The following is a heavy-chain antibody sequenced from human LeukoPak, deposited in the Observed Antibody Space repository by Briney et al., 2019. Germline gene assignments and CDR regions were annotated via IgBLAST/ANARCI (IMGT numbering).Heavy chain of an antibody. Sequence: GGSLRLSCAGSGFTFSDYWMHWVRQAPGKGLEWVSAISGSGGSTYYADPVKGRFTISRDNSKNTLYLQLNSLRAEDTAVYYCAKAYNYDILTGYYRSLDYWGQGTLVTVSS. V-gene: IGHV3-23*01. D-gene: IGHD3-9*01. CDR3: AKAYNYDILTGYYRSLDY. J-gene: IGHJ4*02. CDR1: GFTFSDYW. CDR2: ISGSGGST.